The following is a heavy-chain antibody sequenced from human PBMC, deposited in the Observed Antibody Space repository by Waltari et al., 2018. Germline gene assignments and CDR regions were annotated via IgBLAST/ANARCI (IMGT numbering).Heavy chain of an antibody. V-gene: IGHV3-53*01. J-gene: IGHJ6*02. CDR3: ARGSGYYYYYGMDV. Sequence: EVQLVESGGGLIQPGGSLRLSCAASGFTVSSNYMSWVCQAPGKGLEWVSVIYSGGSTYYADSVKGRFTISRDNSKNTLYLQMNSLRAEDTAVYYCARGSGYYYYYGMDVWGQGTTVTVSS. D-gene: IGHD1-26*01. CDR1: GFTVSSNY. CDR2: IYSGGST.